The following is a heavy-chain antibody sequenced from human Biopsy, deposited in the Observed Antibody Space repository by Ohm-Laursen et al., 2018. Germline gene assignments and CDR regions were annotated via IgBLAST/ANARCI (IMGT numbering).Heavy chain of an antibody. D-gene: IGHD3-9*01. CDR3: ATKLTGYFHH. Sequence: SVKVSCKAPEGTFSNYGVNWVRQAPGQGLEWLGGNIPILGTGNYAHQFQDRVTVVADTSTSTATMELRSLRSDGTAVYYCATKLTGYFHHWGQGTLVIVSS. CDR1: EGTFSNYG. CDR2: NIPILGTG. V-gene: IGHV1-69*06. J-gene: IGHJ1*01.